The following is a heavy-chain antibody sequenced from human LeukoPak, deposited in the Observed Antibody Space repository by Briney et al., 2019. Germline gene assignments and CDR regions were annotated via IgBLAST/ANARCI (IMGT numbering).Heavy chain of an antibody. V-gene: IGHV1-2*02. Sequence: ASVKVSCKASGYTFTGNYMQWVRQAPGQGLEWMGWINPNSGGTNYAQKFQGRVTMTRDTSISTAYMELSRLRSDDTAVYYCARVVVGATTPEVAFDIWGQGTMVTVSS. CDR3: ARVVVGATTPEVAFDI. CDR2: INPNSGGT. J-gene: IGHJ3*02. D-gene: IGHD1-26*01. CDR1: GYTFTGNY.